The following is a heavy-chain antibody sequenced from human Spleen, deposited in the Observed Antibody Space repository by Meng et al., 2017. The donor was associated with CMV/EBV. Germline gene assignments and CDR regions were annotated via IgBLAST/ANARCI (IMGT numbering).Heavy chain of an antibody. D-gene: IGHD5-24*01. CDR2: INPNSGGT. J-gene: IGHJ4*02. CDR1: KYTFIDYY. V-gene: IGHV1-2*02. CDR3: VRGHIYPQNGCFDY. Sequence: SKYTFIDYYIVWVRQAPGQGLEWMGWINPNSGGTNFAPKFRSRVTMTRDTSTSTAYMELSRLASDDTAVYFCVRGHIYPQNGCFDYWGQGTLVTVSS.